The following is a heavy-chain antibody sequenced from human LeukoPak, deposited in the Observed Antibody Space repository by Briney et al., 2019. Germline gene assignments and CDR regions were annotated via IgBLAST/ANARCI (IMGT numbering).Heavy chain of an antibody. V-gene: IGHV1-2*02. Sequence: ASVKVSCKASGYIFTSYYMHWVRQAPGQGLEWMGWINPNSGGTNYAQKFQGRVTMTRDTSISTAYMELSRLRSDDTAVYYCARDVDSSSSPSYDYWGQGTLVTVSS. CDR1: GYIFTSYY. CDR3: ARDVDSSSSPSYDY. CDR2: INPNSGGT. D-gene: IGHD6-6*01. J-gene: IGHJ4*02.